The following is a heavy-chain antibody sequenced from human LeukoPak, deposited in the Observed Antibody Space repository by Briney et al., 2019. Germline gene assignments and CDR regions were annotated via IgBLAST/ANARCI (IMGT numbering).Heavy chain of an antibody. CDR1: GGSISSSSYY. CDR3: ARDPDESRWFDP. CDR2: IYYSGST. Sequence: SQTLSLTCTVSGGSISSSSYYWGWIRQPPGKGLEWIGSIYYSGSTYYNPSLKSRVTISVDTSKNQFSLKLSSVTAADTAVYYCARDPDESRWFDPWGQGTLVTVSS. J-gene: IGHJ5*02. D-gene: IGHD2/OR15-2a*01. V-gene: IGHV4-39*07.